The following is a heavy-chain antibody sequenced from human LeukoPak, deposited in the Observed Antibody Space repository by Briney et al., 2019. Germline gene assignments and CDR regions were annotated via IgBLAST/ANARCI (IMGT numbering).Heavy chain of an antibody. CDR1: GGSISSYY. J-gene: IGHJ5*02. Sequence: PSETLSLTCTVSGGSISSYYWSWIRQPAGKGLEWLGRIYTSGSTNYNPSLKSRVTMSVDTSKNQFSLKLSSVTAADTAVYYCAREALAGMVRGESNWFDPWGQGTLVTVSS. V-gene: IGHV4-4*07. D-gene: IGHD3-10*01. CDR2: IYTSGST. CDR3: AREALAGMVRGESNWFDP.